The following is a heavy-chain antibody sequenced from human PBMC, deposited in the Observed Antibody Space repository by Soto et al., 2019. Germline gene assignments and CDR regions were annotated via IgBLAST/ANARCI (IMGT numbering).Heavy chain of an antibody. CDR2: ISGSGGST. CDR3: AVAEGLDPRCDY. Sequence: EVQVLESGGGLVQPGGSLRLSCAASGITFRSYAMSWVRQAPGKGLEWVSAISGSGGSTYYADSVKGRFTISRDNSKNTLYRQMNSLRGEDTAVCYGAVAEGLDPRCDYWGQGTLVTGAS. J-gene: IGHJ4*02. CDR1: GITFRSYA. V-gene: IGHV3-23*01. D-gene: IGHD6-19*01.